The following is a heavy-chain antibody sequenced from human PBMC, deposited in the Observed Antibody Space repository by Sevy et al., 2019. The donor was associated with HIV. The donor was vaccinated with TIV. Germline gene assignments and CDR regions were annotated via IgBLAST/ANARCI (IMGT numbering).Heavy chain of an antibody. CDR3: ARVLRGGVPDY. V-gene: IGHV1-2*02. Sequence: ASVKVSCKTSGYSFTAHYIHWVRQAPGQGLEWMGWINPDSGDTHYAQKFQGSVTMTRDTSMTTAYMELRSRRSDDTAVYYCARVLRGGVPDYWGQGTLVTVSS. D-gene: IGHD3-10*01. CDR1: GYSFTAHY. J-gene: IGHJ4*02. CDR2: INPDSGDT.